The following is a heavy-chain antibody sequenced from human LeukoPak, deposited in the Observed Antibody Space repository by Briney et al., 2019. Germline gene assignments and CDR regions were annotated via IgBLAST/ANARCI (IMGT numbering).Heavy chain of an antibody. V-gene: IGHV3-64*01. D-gene: IGHD2-2*01. CDR3: ARGGPSTRNWFDP. CDR1: GFTFSSYA. Sequence: GGSLRLSCAASGFTFSSYAMHWVRQAPGKGLEYVSAISSNGGSTYYANSVKGRFTISRDNSKNTLYLQMGSLRAEDMAVYYCARGGPSTRNWFDPWGQGTLVTVSS. CDR2: ISSNGGST. J-gene: IGHJ5*02.